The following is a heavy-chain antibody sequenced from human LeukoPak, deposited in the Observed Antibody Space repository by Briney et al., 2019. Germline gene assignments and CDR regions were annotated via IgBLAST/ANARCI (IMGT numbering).Heavy chain of an antibody. CDR1: SGSISSTNYC. Sequence: SETLSLTCTVSSGSISSTNYCWGWIRQPPGKGLEWIGTFCSSGDTFYIPSLKSRVTISVDTSKNQFSLKLSSVTAADTAVYYCARLSSMVRGVISFYYYYYYMDVWGKGTTVTISS. D-gene: IGHD3-10*01. CDR3: ARLSSMVRGVISFYYYYYYMDV. J-gene: IGHJ6*03. CDR2: FCSSGDT. V-gene: IGHV4-39*07.